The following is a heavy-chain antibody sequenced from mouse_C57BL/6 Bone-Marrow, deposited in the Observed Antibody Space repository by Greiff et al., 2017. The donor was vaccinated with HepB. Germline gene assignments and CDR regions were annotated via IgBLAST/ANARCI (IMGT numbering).Heavy chain of an antibody. CDR2: ISYSGST. CDR1: GYSITSGYD. V-gene: IGHV3-1*01. Sequence: EVQLQESGPGMVKPSQSLSLTCTVTGYSITSGYDWHWIRHFPGNKLEWMGYISYSGSTNYNPSLKSRISITHDTSKNHFFLKLNSVTTEDTATYYCARLGYGNYFDYWGQGTTLTVSS. CDR3: ARLGYGNYFDY. J-gene: IGHJ2*01. D-gene: IGHD1-1*01.